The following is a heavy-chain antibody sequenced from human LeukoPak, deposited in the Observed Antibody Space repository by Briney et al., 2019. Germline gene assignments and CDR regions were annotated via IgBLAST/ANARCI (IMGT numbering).Heavy chain of an antibody. CDR2: LPPDELGI. CDR1: GFTFTNYW. CDR3: AIRSIDVRNYFDY. J-gene: IGHJ4*02. V-gene: IGHV3-74*01. D-gene: IGHD2-8*01. Sequence: GGSLRLSCAASGFTFTNYWMHWVREAPGMGLVWVSRLPPDELGIIYADSVKGRFTVSRDNAKNTVYLQMNSLRSEDTAVYYCAIRSIDVRNYFDYWGQGTLVTVSS.